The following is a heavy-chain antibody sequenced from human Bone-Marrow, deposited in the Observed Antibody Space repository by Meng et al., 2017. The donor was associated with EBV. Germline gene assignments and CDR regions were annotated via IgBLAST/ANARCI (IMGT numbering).Heavy chain of an antibody. CDR2: IWYDGSNK. D-gene: IGHD6-13*01. Sequence: VEAVGSGGGVVQHGLSLELSCAASGFTFSSYGMHWVRQAPGKGLEWVAVIWYDGSNKYYADSVKGRFTISRDNSKNTLYLQMNSLRAEDTAVYYCARKLQAAAGPYDYWGQGTLVTVSS. V-gene: IGHV3-33*01. CDR3: ARKLQAAAGPYDY. J-gene: IGHJ4*02. CDR1: GFTFSSYG.